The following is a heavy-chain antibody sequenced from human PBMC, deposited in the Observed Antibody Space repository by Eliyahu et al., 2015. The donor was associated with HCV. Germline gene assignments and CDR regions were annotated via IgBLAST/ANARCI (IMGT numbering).Heavy chain of an antibody. CDR2: IYWNDDK. D-gene: IGHD4-17*01. Sequence: QITLKXSGPTLVKPTXXLTLTCXFSGFSLSTSGVGVGWIRQPPGKALEWLALIYWNDDKRYSPSLKSRLTITKDTSKNQVVLTMTNMDPVDTATYYCAHRGTTVNFDLWGRGTLVTVSS. CDR1: GFSLSTSGVG. V-gene: IGHV2-5*01. CDR3: AHRGTTVNFDL. J-gene: IGHJ2*01.